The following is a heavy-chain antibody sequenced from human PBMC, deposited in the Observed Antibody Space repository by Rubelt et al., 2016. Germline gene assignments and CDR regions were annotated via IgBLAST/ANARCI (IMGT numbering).Heavy chain of an antibody. CDR2: INPSGGST. CDR1: GYTFTSYY. Sequence: QVQLVQSGAEVKKPGASVKVSCKASGYTFTSYYMHWVRQAPGQGLAWLGIINPSGGSTSYAQKFQGRVTMTRDTSTSTVYMELSSLRSEDTAVYYCARESGIGGSYSHDAFDIWGQGTMVTVSS. CDR3: ARESGIGGSYSHDAFDI. J-gene: IGHJ3*02. D-gene: IGHD1-26*01. V-gene: IGHV1-46*01.